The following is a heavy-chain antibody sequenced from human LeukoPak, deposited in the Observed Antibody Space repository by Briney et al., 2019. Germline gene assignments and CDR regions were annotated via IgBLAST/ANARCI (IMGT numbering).Heavy chain of an antibody. CDR1: GFTFSDYY. D-gene: IGHD3-3*01. CDR2: ISSSGSTI. J-gene: IGHJ4*02. V-gene: IGHV3-11*04. Sequence: PGGSLRLSCAASGFTFSDYYMSWIRQAPGKGLEWVSYISSSGSTIYYADSVKGRFTISRDNAKNTLYLQMNSLRAEDTAVYYCARVGMQGIGTYDFWSDFDYWGQGTLVTVSS. CDR3: ARVGMQGIGTYDFWSDFDY.